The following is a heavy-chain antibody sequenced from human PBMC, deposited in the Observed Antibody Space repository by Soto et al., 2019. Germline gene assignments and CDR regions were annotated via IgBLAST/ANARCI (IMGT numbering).Heavy chain of an antibody. J-gene: IGHJ4*02. Sequence: QITLKESGPTRVRPTQTLALTCTFSGFSLTTSGVGVGWIHKTQGKALEWLEVIYWDDDKRYSPSLKSRVTITKDTAKNQVVLTMADMDPVDTATYFCAHRGYMYGNWDHGYFDYWGQGTLVVV. CDR2: IYWDDDK. CDR3: AHRGYMYGNWDHGYFDY. V-gene: IGHV2-5*02. D-gene: IGHD5-18*01. CDR1: GFSLTTSGVG.